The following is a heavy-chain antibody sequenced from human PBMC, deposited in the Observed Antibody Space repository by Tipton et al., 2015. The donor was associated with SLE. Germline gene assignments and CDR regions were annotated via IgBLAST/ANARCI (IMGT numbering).Heavy chain of an antibody. CDR3: ARVQLGTTFHDVFDM. Sequence: LRLSCAASGFTFSSYSMNWVRQAPGKGLEWVSSISDSGGSTYYAGFVKRRFTISRDKSKNTMYLQMDSLRAEDTAIYYCARVQLGTTFHDVFDMWGQGTMVTVS. D-gene: IGHD1-7*01. J-gene: IGHJ3*02. CDR1: GFTFSSYS. CDR2: ISDSGGST. V-gene: IGHV3-23*01.